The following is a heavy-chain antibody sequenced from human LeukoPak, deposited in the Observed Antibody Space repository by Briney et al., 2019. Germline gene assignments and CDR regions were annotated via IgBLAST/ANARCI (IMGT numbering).Heavy chain of an antibody. J-gene: IGHJ5*02. CDR3: ARESWFDP. V-gene: IGHV3-43*02. CDR2: ISGDGGST. CDR1: GFTFDDYA. Sequence: GGSLRLSCAASGFTFDDYAMHWVRQAPGKGLEWVSLISGDGGSTYYADSVKGRFTISRDNAKNSLYLQMDSLRTDDTALYYCARESWFDPWDQGTLVTVSS.